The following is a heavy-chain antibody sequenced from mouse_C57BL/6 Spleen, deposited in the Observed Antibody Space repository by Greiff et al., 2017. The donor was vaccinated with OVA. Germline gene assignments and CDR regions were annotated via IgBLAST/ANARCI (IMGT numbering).Heavy chain of an antibody. CDR1: GFTFSSYA. CDR3: ATLYDYDNY. D-gene: IGHD2-4*01. J-gene: IGHJ2*01. V-gene: IGHV5-4*03. Sequence: EVKLVESGGGLVKPGGSLKLSCAASGFTFSSYAMSWVRQTPEKRLEWVATISDGGSYTYYPDNVKGRFTISRDNAKNNLYLQMSHLKSEDTAMYYCATLYDYDNYWGQGTTLTVSS. CDR2: ISDGGSYT.